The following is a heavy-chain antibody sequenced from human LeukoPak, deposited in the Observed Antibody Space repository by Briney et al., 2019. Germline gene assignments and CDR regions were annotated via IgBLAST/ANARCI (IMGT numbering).Heavy chain of an antibody. CDR3: ARDPGGGYFDY. V-gene: IGHV3-33*01. J-gene: IGHJ4*02. CDR1: GFTFSSYG. Sequence: PGRSLRLSCAASGFTFSSYGMHWVRQAPGKGLEWVAVIWYDGSNKYYADSVKGRFTISRDNSKNTLYLQMNGLRAEDTAVYYCARDPGGGYFDYWGQGTLVTVSS. CDR2: IWYDGSNK. D-gene: IGHD3-16*01.